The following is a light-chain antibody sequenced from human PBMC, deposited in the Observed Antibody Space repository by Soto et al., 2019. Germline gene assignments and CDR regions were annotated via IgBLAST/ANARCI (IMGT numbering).Light chain of an antibody. J-gene: IGLJ3*02. CDR1: SSDVGGYNY. CDR3: ASYTKSGTRV. V-gene: IGLV2-14*01. CDR2: VVT. Sequence: QSALTQPASVSGSPGQSITISCAGSSSDVGGYNYVSWYQQFPGKVPKLMIYVVTDRPSGVSNRFSGSKSGNTASLTISGLQAEDEADYYCASYTKSGTRVFGGGTKVTVL.